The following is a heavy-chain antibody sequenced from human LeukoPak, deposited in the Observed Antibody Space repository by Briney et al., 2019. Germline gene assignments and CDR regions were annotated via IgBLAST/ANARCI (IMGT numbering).Heavy chain of an antibody. Sequence: SETLSLTCTVSGGSISSFYWSWIRQPPGKGLEWIGYIYYSGSTNYNPSLKSRVTISVDTSKNQFSLKLSSVTAADTAVYYCARRAPATYYYDSSGYYSPGGAFDIWGQGTMVTVSS. J-gene: IGHJ3*02. D-gene: IGHD3-22*01. CDR1: GGSISSFY. CDR2: IYYSGST. CDR3: ARRAPATYYYDSSGYYSPGGAFDI. V-gene: IGHV4-59*08.